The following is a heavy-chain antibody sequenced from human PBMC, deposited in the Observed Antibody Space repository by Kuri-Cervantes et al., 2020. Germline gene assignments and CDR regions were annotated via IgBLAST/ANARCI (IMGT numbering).Heavy chain of an antibody. D-gene: IGHD3-10*01. CDR3: ARGRQNYYGSGSYYPFDY. J-gene: IGHJ4*02. CDR2: INHSGST. Sequence: GSLRLSCAVYGGSFSGYYWSWIRQPPGKGLEWIGEINHSGSTNYNPSLKSRVIISVDTSKNQFSLKLSSVTAADTAVYYCARGRQNYYGSGSYYPFDYWGQGTLVTVSS. CDR1: GGSFSGYY. V-gene: IGHV4-34*01.